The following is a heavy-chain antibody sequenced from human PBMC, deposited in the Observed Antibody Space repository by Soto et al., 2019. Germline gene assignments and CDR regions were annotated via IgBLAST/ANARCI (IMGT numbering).Heavy chain of an antibody. V-gene: IGHV3-73*01. Sequence: GGSLRLSCSCAASGFTFSASAMHWVRQASGKGLEWVGRIRSKGNNYATAYAASVKGRFTISRDDSKSTAYLQMNSLKTEDTAVYYCTRPGYSSGWLDYWGQGILVTVSS. CDR1: GFTFSASA. J-gene: IGHJ4*02. CDR2: IRSKGNNYAT. D-gene: IGHD6-19*01. CDR3: TRPGYSSGWLDY.